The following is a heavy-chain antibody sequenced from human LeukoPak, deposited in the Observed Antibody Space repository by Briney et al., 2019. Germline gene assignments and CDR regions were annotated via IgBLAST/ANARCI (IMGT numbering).Heavy chain of an antibody. V-gene: IGHV3-53*01. J-gene: IGHJ4*02. CDR1: GFAVSSNY. D-gene: IGHD3-9*01. CDR2: IYSGGST. CDR3: ARGRYSPTIFDY. Sequence: GGSLRLSCAASGFAVSSNYMSWVRQAPGKGLEWVSVIYSGGSTYYADSVKGRFSISRDNSKNTLYLQMNSLRAEDTAVYYCARGRYSPTIFDYWGQGTLVTVSS.